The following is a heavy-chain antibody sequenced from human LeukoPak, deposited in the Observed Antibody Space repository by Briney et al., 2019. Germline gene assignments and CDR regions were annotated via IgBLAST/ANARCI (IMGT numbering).Heavy chain of an antibody. CDR3: ARVRDTAMGAYYYMDV. Sequence: ASVKVSCKASGYTFTSYDINWVRQATGQGLEWMGGIIPIFGTANYAQKFQGRVTITTDESTSTAYVELSSLRSEDTAVYYCARVRDTAMGAYYYMDVWGKGTTVTVSS. CDR2: IIPIFGTA. D-gene: IGHD5-18*01. V-gene: IGHV1-69*05. J-gene: IGHJ6*03. CDR1: GYTFTSYD.